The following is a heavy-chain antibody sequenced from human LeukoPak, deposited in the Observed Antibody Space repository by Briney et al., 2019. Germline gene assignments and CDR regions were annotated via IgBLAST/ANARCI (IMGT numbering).Heavy chain of an antibody. J-gene: IGHJ4*02. Sequence: PGGSLRLSCAASGFTFSSYSMNWVRQAPGKGLEWVSYISSSSSTIYYADSVKGRFTISRDNSKNTLYLQMNSLRAEDTAVYYCSRSSRYSYGPFDYWGQGTLVTVSS. CDR2: ISSSSSTI. CDR3: SRSSRYSYGPFDY. CDR1: GFTFSSYS. D-gene: IGHD5-18*01. V-gene: IGHV3-48*01.